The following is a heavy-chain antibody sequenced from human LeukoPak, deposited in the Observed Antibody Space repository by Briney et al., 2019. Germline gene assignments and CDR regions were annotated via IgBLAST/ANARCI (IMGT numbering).Heavy chain of an antibody. D-gene: IGHD2-2*01. J-gene: IGHJ6*02. CDR2: IKRKADGGTT. CDR1: GFSFSNYW. Sequence: GGSLRLSCAAFGFSFSNYWMSWVRQAPGKGLEWVGRIKRKADGGTTDYAAPVTGRFTISRDDSKNTLYLQMDSLKSEDTAVYYCHRTETSYGLDVWGQGTTVTVS. V-gene: IGHV3-15*01. CDR3: HRTETSYGLDV.